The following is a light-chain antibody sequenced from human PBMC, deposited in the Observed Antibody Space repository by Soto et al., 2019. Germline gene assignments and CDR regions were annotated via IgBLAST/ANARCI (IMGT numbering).Light chain of an antibody. J-gene: IGKJ5*01. CDR2: DTS. Sequence: ETVMTQSPGTLSVSLGERATLSCRASQSVSIHLAWYQQKPGQAPRLLIYDTSTRATGVPARFSGSRSGTDFTLTISSLEPEDFATYYCQVRTNWSIAFGRGTRLEIK. CDR3: QVRTNWSIA. CDR1: QSVSIH. V-gene: IGKV3-11*01.